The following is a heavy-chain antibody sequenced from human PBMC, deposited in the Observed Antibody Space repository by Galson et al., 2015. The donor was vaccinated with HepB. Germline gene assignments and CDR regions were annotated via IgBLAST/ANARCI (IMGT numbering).Heavy chain of an antibody. CDR3: ARALITMIRGINYLDY. Sequence: SVKVSCKASGYTFTRYFIHWVRQAPGQGLEWMGGINPSDGSTTYVQKLQGRVTMTRDTSTRTVYMDLSSLRSEDTAIYYCARALITMIRGINYLDYWGQGTLVTVSS. J-gene: IGHJ4*02. D-gene: IGHD3-10*01. CDR2: INPSDGST. V-gene: IGHV1-46*04. CDR1: GYTFTRYF.